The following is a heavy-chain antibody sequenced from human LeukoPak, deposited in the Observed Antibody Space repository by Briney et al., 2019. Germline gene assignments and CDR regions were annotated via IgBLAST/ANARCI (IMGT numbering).Heavy chain of an antibody. D-gene: IGHD3-22*01. V-gene: IGHV4-59*06. CDR1: GGSISPYF. Sequence: SETLSLTCTVSGGSISPYFWSWIRQPAGKGLEWIGYIYYSGSTYYNPSLKSRVTISVDTSKNQFPLKLSSVTAADTAVYYCARYSTYYYDSSGYYYVSWGQGTLVTVSS. J-gene: IGHJ5*02. CDR3: ARYSTYYYDSSGYYYVS. CDR2: IYYSGST.